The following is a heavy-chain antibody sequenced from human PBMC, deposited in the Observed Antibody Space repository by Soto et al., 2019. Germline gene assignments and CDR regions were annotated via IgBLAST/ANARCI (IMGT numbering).Heavy chain of an antibody. CDR3: ARTFVPYSGSNILDWFDP. D-gene: IGHD1-26*01. J-gene: IGHJ5*02. CDR2: IYYNGRT. CDR1: GGSISRGGYY. V-gene: IGHV4-31*03. Sequence: QVQLHESGPGLVKPSQTLSLTCTVSGGSISRGGYYWSWIRQYPGKGLEWIGYIYYNGRTYYNPSLKSRVSMSVDTSENQFSLKLSSVTAADTAVYYCARTFVPYSGSNILDWFDPWGQGTLVTVSS.